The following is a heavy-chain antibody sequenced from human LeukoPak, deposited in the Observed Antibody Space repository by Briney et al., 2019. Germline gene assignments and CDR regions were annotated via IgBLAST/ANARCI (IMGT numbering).Heavy chain of an antibody. Sequence: GGSLRLSCAASGFTFSSYAMSWVRQAPEKGLEWVSAISGSGGSTYYADSVKGRFTISRDNSKNTLYLQMNSLRAEDTAVYYCAKRVRYSSSWYHFEDWGQGTLVTVSS. CDR2: ISGSGGST. D-gene: IGHD6-13*01. CDR1: GFTFSSYA. CDR3: AKRVRYSSSWYHFED. J-gene: IGHJ4*02. V-gene: IGHV3-23*01.